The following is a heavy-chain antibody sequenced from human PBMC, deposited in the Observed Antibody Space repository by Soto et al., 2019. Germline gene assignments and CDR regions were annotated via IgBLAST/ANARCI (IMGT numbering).Heavy chain of an antibody. V-gene: IGHV3-23*01. CDR1: GFTFSSYA. CDR2: ISGSGGST. Sequence: PGGSLRLSCAASGFTFSSYAMSWVRQAPGKGLEWVSAISGSGGSTYYADSVKGRFTISRDNSKNTLSLQMNSLRAEDTAVYYCARDGREYTGYDIDYWGQGTLVTVSS. J-gene: IGHJ4*02. D-gene: IGHD5-12*01. CDR3: ARDGREYTGYDIDY.